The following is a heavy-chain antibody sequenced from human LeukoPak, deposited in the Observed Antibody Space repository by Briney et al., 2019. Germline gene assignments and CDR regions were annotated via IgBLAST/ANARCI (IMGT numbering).Heavy chain of an antibody. Sequence: SETLSLTCAVYGRSFSGYYWSWIRQSPGKGLEWIGYIYYTETSYNPSLKSRVTISADTSKNQFSLKLYSVTAADTAVYYCATRKLGNDYWGQGTLVTVSS. V-gene: IGHV4-59*01. J-gene: IGHJ4*02. CDR3: ATRKLGNDY. CDR1: GRSFSGYY. CDR2: IYYTET. D-gene: IGHD7-27*01.